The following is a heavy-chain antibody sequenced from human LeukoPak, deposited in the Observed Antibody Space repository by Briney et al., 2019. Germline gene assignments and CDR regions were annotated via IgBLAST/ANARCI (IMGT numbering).Heavy chain of an antibody. Sequence: GGSLRLTCAASGFTFSSYEMNWVRQAPGKGLEWVSYISSSGSTIYYADSVKGRFTISRDNAKNSLYLQMNSLRAEDTAVYYCARDTGIVGATDYWGQGTLVTVSS. J-gene: IGHJ4*02. CDR2: ISSSGSTI. CDR3: ARDTGIVGATDY. V-gene: IGHV3-48*03. D-gene: IGHD1-26*01. CDR1: GFTFSSYE.